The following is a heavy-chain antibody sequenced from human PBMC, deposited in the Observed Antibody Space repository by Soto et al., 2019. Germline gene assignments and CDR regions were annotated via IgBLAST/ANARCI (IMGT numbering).Heavy chain of an antibody. CDR3: ATLSRVRQDYYYYYYMEV. CDR2: INHSGST. J-gene: IGHJ6*03. Sequence: SETLSLTCAVYGGSFRGYYWSWIRQPPGKGLEWIGEINHSGSTNYNPSLKSRVTISVDTSKNQFSLKLSSVTAADTAVYYCATLSRVRQDYYYYYYMEVWGKGTTVTVSS. CDR1: GGSFRGYY. V-gene: IGHV4-34*01. D-gene: IGHD2-2*01.